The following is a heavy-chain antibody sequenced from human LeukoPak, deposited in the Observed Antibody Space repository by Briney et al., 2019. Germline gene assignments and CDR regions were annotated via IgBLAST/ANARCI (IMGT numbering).Heavy chain of an antibody. CDR2: ISGSGGST. CDR3: ANHGALYDSSGYYQYYFDY. V-gene: IGHV3-23*01. Sequence: QPGGSLRLSCAASGFTFSSYAMSWVRQAPGKGLEWVSAISGSGGSTYYADSVKGRFTISRDNSKNTLYLQMNSLRAEDTAVYYCANHGALYDSSGYYQYYFDYWGQGTLVTVSS. CDR1: GFTFSSYA. J-gene: IGHJ4*02. D-gene: IGHD3-22*01.